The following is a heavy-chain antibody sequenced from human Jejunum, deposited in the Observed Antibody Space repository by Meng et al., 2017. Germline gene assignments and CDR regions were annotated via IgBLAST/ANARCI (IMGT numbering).Heavy chain of an antibody. V-gene: IGHV3-48*03. D-gene: IGHD2-8*02. J-gene: IGHJ4*02. CDR2: ISWTGSTV. Sequence: GESLKISCAASGFIFSGYEMNWVRQAPGKGLEWVSYISWTGSTVYYADSVEGRFTISRDNAKNSLYLQMNSLKVEDTAVYYCTRDWTHDTGGTGDHWGQGTLVTGYS. CDR3: TRDWTHDTGGTGDH. CDR1: GFIFSGYE.